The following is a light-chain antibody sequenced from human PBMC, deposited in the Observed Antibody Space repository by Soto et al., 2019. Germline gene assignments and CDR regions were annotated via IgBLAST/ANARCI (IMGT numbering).Light chain of an antibody. CDR1: QSVSSTY. J-gene: IGKJ2*01. CDR2: GAS. CDR3: QQYGGSPRYT. Sequence: EIVLTQSPGTLSLSPGEKATLSCRASQSVSSTYLAWYQQKPGQAPRLLIYGASSRATGIPDRFSGSGSGTDCTLTISSLEPEDFAVYYCQQYGGSPRYTFGQGTKLEIK. V-gene: IGKV3-20*01.